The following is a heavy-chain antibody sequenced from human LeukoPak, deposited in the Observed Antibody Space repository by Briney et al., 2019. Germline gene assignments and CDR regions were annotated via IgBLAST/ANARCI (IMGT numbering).Heavy chain of an antibody. D-gene: IGHD3-10*01. Sequence: PGGSLRLSHSASSLTFSSYAMHCVRQAPGKGLEYVSAIISNGGSTYYAHSVTGRSTISRDNSKNALYLQMSSLRAEDTAMYYCVNYYGSGSYFSVYYGMDVWGQGTTVTVSS. CDR1: SLTFSSYA. CDR2: IISNGGST. CDR3: VNYYGSGSYFSVYYGMDV. V-gene: IGHV3-64D*06. J-gene: IGHJ6*02.